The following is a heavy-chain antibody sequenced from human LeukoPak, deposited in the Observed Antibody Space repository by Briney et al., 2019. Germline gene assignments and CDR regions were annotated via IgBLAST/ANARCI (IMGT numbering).Heavy chain of an antibody. CDR3: ARGWVGATTHPGALPAAYYFDY. CDR2: INHSGST. D-gene: IGHD1-26*01. CDR1: GGSFSGYY. V-gene: IGHV4-34*01. Sequence: PSETLSLTCAVYGGSFSGYYWSWIRQPPGKGLEWIGEINHSGSTNYNPSLKSRVTISVDTSKNQFSLKLSSVTAADTAVYYCARGWVGATTHPGALPAAYYFDYWGQGTLVTVSS. J-gene: IGHJ4*02.